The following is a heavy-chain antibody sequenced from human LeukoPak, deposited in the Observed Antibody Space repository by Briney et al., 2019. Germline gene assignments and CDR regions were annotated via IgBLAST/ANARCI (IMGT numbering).Heavy chain of an antibody. J-gene: IGHJ4*02. CDR3: ARGHIWFGELFSNWFGY. CDR1: GYTFTSYN. D-gene: IGHD3-10*01. V-gene: IGHV1-8*01. CDR2: MNPNSGDT. Sequence: ASVKVSCKASGYTFTSYNINWVRQATGQGLEWMGWMNPNSGDTGYVQKFQGRVTMTRNTSISTTYMELSSLRSEDTAVYYCARGHIWFGELFSNWFGYWGQGTLVTVSS.